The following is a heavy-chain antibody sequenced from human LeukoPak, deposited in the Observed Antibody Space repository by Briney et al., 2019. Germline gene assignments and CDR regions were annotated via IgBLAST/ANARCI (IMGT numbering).Heavy chain of an antibody. CDR1: GFTFSSYW. Sequence: PGGSLRLSCAASGFTFSSYWMSWVRQAPGKGLEWVANIKQDGSEKYYVDSVKGRFTISRDNAKNSLYLQMNSLRAEDTAVYYCARDPEYYGSGGLFDYWGQGTLVTVSS. V-gene: IGHV3-7*01. CDR3: ARDPEYYGSGGLFDY. D-gene: IGHD3-10*01. CDR2: IKQDGSEK. J-gene: IGHJ4*02.